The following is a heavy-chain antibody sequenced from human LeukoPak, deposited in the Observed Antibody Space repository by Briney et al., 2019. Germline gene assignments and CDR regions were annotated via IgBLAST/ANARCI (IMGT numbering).Heavy chain of an antibody. J-gene: IGHJ5*02. CDR2: ISSTGNTK. CDR1: GFTFSSHS. Sequence: GGSLRLSCAASGFTFSSHSMNWVRQAPGKGLEWISYISSTGNTKHYVDSVMGRFTISRDNAKNSVYLQMNSLRDEDTAVYYYAIDLTSEPTPWGQGTLVTVSS. V-gene: IGHV3-48*02. D-gene: IGHD4/OR15-4a*01. CDR3: AIDLTSEPTP.